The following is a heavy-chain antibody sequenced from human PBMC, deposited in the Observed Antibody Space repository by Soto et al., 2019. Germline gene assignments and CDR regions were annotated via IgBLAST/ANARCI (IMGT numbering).Heavy chain of an antibody. V-gene: IGHV1-2*02. CDR1: GYTFTGYY. J-gene: IGHJ6*02. Sequence: ASVKFSVKASGYTFTGYYMHWVRQAPGQGLEWLGWINPNSGGTNYAQKFQGRVTMTRDTSISTAYMELSRLRSDDTAVYYCARGAIAAARTAKYYGMDVWGQGTTVTVSS. CDR2: INPNSGGT. D-gene: IGHD6-13*01. CDR3: ARGAIAAARTAKYYGMDV.